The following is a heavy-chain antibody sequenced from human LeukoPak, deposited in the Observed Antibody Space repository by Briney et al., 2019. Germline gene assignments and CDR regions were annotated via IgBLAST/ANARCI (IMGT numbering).Heavy chain of an antibody. CDR2: INWNSGST. Sequence: PGRSLRLSCVASGFTFHDFAMHWVRQAPGKGLEWVSGINWNSGSTGYADSVKGRFTISRDNAKNSLYLQMNSLRAEDTAVYYCARDPPGYSSGWYYFDYWGQGTLVTVSS. D-gene: IGHD6-19*01. CDR1: GFTFHDFA. J-gene: IGHJ4*02. V-gene: IGHV3-9*01. CDR3: ARDPPGYSSGWYYFDY.